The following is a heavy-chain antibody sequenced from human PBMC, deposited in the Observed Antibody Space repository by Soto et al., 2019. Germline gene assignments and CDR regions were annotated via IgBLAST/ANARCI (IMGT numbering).Heavy chain of an antibody. J-gene: IGHJ1*01. D-gene: IGHD2-21*01. V-gene: IGHV3-74*01. Sequence: PGGSLRLSCTASGFSFRGYWMYWVRQAPGKGLVWVSRIDNDGSSTEYADSVKGRFTTSRDNAQNTVYLQMNSLRVEDTAVYYCAVFDRIALWGQGTLVTVSS. CDR3: AVFDRIAL. CDR2: IDNDGSST. CDR1: GFSFRGYW.